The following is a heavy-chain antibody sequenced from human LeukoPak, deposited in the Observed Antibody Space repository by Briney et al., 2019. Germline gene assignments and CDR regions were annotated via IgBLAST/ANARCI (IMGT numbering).Heavy chain of an antibody. D-gene: IGHD1-26*01. Sequence: GGSLRLSCAAPGFTVSSNYMSWVRQAPGKGLEWVSVIYSGGSTYYADSVKGRFTISRDNSKNTLFLQMNSLRADDTAVYYCARQSGAPGFWDYWGQGTLVTVSS. CDR3: ARQSGAPGFWDY. CDR1: GFTVSSNY. CDR2: IYSGGST. J-gene: IGHJ4*02. V-gene: IGHV3-53*01.